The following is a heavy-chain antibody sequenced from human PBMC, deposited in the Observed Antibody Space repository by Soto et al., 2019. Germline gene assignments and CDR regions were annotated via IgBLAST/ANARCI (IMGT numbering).Heavy chain of an antibody. CDR2: MNPSTGNS. CDR3: ARRAETNGWNGFGADKYYFDF. V-gene: IGHV1-8*01. J-gene: IGHJ4*02. CDR1: GYTFTSYD. D-gene: IGHD1-1*01. Sequence: QVQLVQSGAEVRKPWASVKVSCEASGYTFTSYDIYWVRQATGQGLEWMGWMNPSTGNSGYAQKFQGRVTMTSDTSISTAHMELSSLRSEDTAVYYCARRAETNGWNGFGADKYYFDFWGQGTLVTVSS.